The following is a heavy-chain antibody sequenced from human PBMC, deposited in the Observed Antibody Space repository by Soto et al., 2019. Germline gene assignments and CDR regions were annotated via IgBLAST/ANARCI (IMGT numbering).Heavy chain of an antibody. CDR1: GFTFSTYN. D-gene: IGHD2-8*01. J-gene: IGHJ4*02. CDR3: ARVVDGVSGADY. Sequence: LRLSWEASGFTFSTYNMIWVRQAPGKGLEWVSYINIGSSSIYADSVKGRFTISRDNARNSLYLQMNSLRDEDTAVYYCARVVDGVSGADYWGQGTLVTVSS. CDR2: INIGSSS. V-gene: IGHV3-48*02.